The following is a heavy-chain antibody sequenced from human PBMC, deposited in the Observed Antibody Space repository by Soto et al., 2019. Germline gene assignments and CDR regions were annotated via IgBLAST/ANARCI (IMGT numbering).Heavy chain of an antibody. Sequence: GGSLRLSCAASGFTFSGYAMSWVRQAPGKGLEWVSAISGSGGSTYYADSVKGRFIISRDNSKNTRSMQMNSLRADDTDVYYCAKDLDSGTGYDAFDIWGQGTMVTVSS. V-gene: IGHV3-23*01. D-gene: IGHD7-27*01. J-gene: IGHJ3*02. CDR1: GFTFSGYA. CDR2: ISGSGGST. CDR3: AKDLDSGTGYDAFDI.